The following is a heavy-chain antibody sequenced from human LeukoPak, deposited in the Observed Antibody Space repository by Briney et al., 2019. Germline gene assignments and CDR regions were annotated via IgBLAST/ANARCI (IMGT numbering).Heavy chain of an antibody. V-gene: IGHV4-34*01. Sequence: TXSLTCAVYGGSFSGYYWSWIRQPXGKGLEWIGEINHRGSTNYNPSLKSRVTISVDTSKNQFSLKLSSVTAADTAVYYCALAQWLVNGAFDIWGQGTMVTVSS. J-gene: IGHJ3*02. CDR2: INHRGST. CDR3: ALAQWLVNGAFDI. D-gene: IGHD6-19*01. CDR1: GGSFSGYY.